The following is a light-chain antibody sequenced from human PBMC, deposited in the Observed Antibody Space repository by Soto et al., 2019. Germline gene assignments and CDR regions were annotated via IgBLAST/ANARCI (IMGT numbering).Light chain of an antibody. Sequence: DIQMTQSPYTLSPSVGDRVSITCRASQSISGWLAWYQQRPGKAPKFLIYDASNLETGVSSRFSGSGSGTEFTLTIRSLQPDDFATYYCQQYDSSSPTFGQGTKLEIK. CDR3: QQYDSSSPT. J-gene: IGKJ2*01. CDR1: QSISGW. CDR2: DAS. V-gene: IGKV1-5*01.